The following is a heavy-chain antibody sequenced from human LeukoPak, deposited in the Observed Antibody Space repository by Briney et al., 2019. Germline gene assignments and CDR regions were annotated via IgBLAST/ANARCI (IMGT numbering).Heavy chain of an antibody. D-gene: IGHD6-13*01. V-gene: IGHV3-7*01. J-gene: IGHJ6*03. CDR3: ARGIAAAGKAVYYYYYYYMDV. CDR2: IKQDGSEK. CDR1: GFTVSSNY. Sequence: PGGSLRLSCAASGFTVSSNYMSWVRQAPGKGLEWVANIKQDGSEKYYVDSVKGRFTISRDNAKNSLYLQMNSLRAEDTTVYYCARGIAAAGKAVYYYYYYYMDVWGKGTTVTISS.